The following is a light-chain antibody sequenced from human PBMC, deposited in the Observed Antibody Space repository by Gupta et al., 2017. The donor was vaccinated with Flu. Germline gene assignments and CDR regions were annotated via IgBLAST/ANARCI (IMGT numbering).Light chain of an antibody. CDR3: QQDEDFPPLT. V-gene: IGKV1-33*01. CDR1: EDVTNC. Sequence: DIQLTQSPSSLSASVGDRVTITCQASEDVTNCLNWYQQKPGRAPKLLIYDASNLESGVPSRFSGSGSGTHFSFTISSLQPEDVATYYCQQDEDFPPLTFGGGTKV. CDR2: DAS. J-gene: IGKJ4*01.